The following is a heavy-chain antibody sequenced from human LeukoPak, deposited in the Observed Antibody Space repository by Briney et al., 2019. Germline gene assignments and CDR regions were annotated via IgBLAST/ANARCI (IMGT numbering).Heavy chain of an antibody. Sequence: SETLSLTCAVYGGSFSGYYWSWIRQPPGKGLEWIGEINHSGSTNYNPSLKSRVTISVDTSKNQFSLKLSSVTAADTAVYYCAGEEYLVGATIHYYYYYMDVWGKGTTVTVSS. J-gene: IGHJ6*03. CDR3: AGEEYLVGATIHYYYYYMDV. V-gene: IGHV4-34*01. CDR2: INHSGST. D-gene: IGHD1-26*01. CDR1: GGSFSGYY.